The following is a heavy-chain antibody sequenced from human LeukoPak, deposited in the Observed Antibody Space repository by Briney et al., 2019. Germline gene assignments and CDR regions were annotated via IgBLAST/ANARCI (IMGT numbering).Heavy chain of an antibody. CDR3: ARDSSWLGGPKDYFDH. D-gene: IGHD3-10*01. CDR2: IWYDGSNK. CDR1: GFTFSSYT. J-gene: IGHJ4*02. V-gene: IGHV3-33*08. Sequence: GGSLRLSCAAPGFTFSSYTMKWVRQAPGKGLEWVAVIWYDGSNKYYDDSVKGRFTISRDSSKNTLSLQMNSLRAEETAVYYCARDSSWLGGPKDYFDHWGQGTLVTVSS.